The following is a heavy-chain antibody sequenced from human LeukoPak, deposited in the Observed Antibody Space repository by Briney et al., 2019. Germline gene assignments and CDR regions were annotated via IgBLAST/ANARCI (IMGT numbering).Heavy chain of an antibody. CDR1: GYTFTNND. D-gene: IGHD6-25*01. CDR2: TNPNSGNT. V-gene: IGHV1-8*01. CDR3: AQREAGFDY. Sequence: GASVKVSCTASGYTFTNNDINWVRQAPGQGLEWMGWTNPNSGNTGYGQKFQGRVTMTRNTSISAAYMELSSLRSDDTAVYYCAQREAGFDYWGQGTLVTVSS. J-gene: IGHJ4*02.